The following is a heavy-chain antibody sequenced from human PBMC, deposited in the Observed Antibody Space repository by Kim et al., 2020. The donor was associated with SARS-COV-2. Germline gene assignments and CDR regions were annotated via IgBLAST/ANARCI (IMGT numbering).Heavy chain of an antibody. D-gene: IGHD3-9*01. V-gene: IGHV1-69*13. Sequence: SVKVSCKASGGTFSSYAISWVRQAPGQGLEWMGGIIPIFGTANYAQKFQGRVTITADESTSTAYMELSSLRSEDTAVYYCARSYDILTGPSQPPYYYYSYGMDVWGQGTTVTVSS. CDR1: GGTFSSYA. J-gene: IGHJ6*02. CDR3: ARSYDILTGPSQPPYYYYSYGMDV. CDR2: IIPIFGTA.